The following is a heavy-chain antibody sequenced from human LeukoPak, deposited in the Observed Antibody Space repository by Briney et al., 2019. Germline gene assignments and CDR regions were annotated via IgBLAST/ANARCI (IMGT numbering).Heavy chain of an antibody. V-gene: IGHV4-61*02. CDR2: VYTSGST. D-gene: IGHD3-22*01. Sequence: SETLSLTCSVSGGSITSGSYYWSWIRQPAGKGLEWIGRVYTSGSTNYNPSLKSRVTISVDTSKKQFSLKLSSVTAADTAVYYCAREKIGYYDGSGRGWFDPWGQGTLVTVSS. CDR3: AREKIGYYDGSGRGWFDP. CDR1: GGSITSGSYY. J-gene: IGHJ5*02.